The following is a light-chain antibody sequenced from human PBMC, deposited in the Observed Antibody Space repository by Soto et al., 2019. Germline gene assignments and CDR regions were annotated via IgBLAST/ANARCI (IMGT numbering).Light chain of an antibody. V-gene: IGLV2-23*01. CDR3: CSYAGDSTWV. CDR2: EGS. Sequence: QSALTQPASVSGSPGQSITISCTGTSSDVGNYNLVFWFQQHPGEAPKLLIYEGSKRPSGVSNRISGSKFVNTASLTISGLQAEDEGDYYCCSYAGDSTWVFGGGTKLTVL. J-gene: IGLJ3*02. CDR1: SSDVGNYNL.